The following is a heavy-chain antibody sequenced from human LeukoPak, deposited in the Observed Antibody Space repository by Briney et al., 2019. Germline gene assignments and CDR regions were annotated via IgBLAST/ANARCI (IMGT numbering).Heavy chain of an antibody. V-gene: IGHV4-38-2*02. CDR3: ARREGYSSSWLGY. Sequence: SETLSLTCTLSGYSISSGYFWGWIRQPPGKGLEWIGSMYHSGTTYYNPSLKSRVTISVDTSKNQFSLKLRSVTAADTAIYYCARREGYSSSWLGYWGQGTLVTVSS. D-gene: IGHD6-13*01. CDR1: GYSISSGYF. J-gene: IGHJ4*02. CDR2: MYHSGTT.